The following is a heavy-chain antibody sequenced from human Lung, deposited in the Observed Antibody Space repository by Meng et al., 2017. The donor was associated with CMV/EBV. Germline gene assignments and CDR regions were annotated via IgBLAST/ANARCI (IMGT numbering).Heavy chain of an antibody. CDR3: ARDLKGTTVTATGLYGMDV. CDR2: MNPDRGAV. D-gene: IGHD4-11*01. CDR1: GYTFTGYY. Sequence: ASVXVSXKASGYTFTGYYILWVRQAPGQGLEWMGWMNPDRGAVNYVQKFQGRVTMTRDSSISTAYMELSRLRSDDTAVYYCARDLKGTTVTATGLYGMDVWXQGTXVTVSS. V-gene: IGHV1-2*02. J-gene: IGHJ6*02.